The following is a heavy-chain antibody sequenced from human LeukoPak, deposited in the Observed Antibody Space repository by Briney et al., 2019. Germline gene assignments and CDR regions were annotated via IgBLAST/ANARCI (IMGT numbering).Heavy chain of an antibody. Sequence: GGSLRLSCAASGFTFNTYTMNWVRQAPGKGLEWVSTISGSGSNTYYADSVKGRFTISRDNSKSTLYLQMNSLRADDTAVYYCAKGCGADWYPSDYWGQGTLVTVSS. V-gene: IGHV3-23*01. CDR2: ISGSGSNT. CDR3: AKGCGADWYPSDY. J-gene: IGHJ4*02. CDR1: GFTFNTYT. D-gene: IGHD2-21*02.